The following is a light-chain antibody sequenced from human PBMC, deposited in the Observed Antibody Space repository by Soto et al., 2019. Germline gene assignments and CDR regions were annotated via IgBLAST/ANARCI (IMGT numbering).Light chain of an antibody. V-gene: IGKV3-11*01. CDR2: GAS. Sequence: EIVLTQSPGILSLSPGERASLSCGASQSISSNLAWYQQKPGQAPRLLIYGASNRATGIPARFSGSGSGTDFTLTISSLEPEDFAVYYCQQRSNWPITFGQGTRLEIK. CDR3: QQRSNWPIT. J-gene: IGKJ5*01. CDR1: QSISSN.